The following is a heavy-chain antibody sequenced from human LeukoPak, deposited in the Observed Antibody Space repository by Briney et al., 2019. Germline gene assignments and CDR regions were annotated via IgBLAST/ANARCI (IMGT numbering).Heavy chain of an antibody. V-gene: IGHV3-13*04. J-gene: IGHJ4*02. CDR1: GFTFSSFE. CDR2: IDAAGNT. D-gene: IGHD1-14*01. Sequence: GGSLRLSCAASGFTFSSFEMHWVRQATGKGPEWVSAIDAAGNTYYPVSVKGRFTISRENAKSSLYLQMNSLRADDTAVYYCASTRGSRYFDYWGQGTLVTVSS. CDR3: ASTRGSRYFDY.